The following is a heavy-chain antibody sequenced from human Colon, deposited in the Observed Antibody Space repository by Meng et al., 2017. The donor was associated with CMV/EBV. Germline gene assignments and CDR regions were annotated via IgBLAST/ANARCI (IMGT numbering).Heavy chain of an antibody. D-gene: IGHD1-7*01. CDR2: INPNSGGT. J-gene: IGHJ3*02. CDR3: ARGSSNWNYRSAFDI. CDR1: GYTFTSYG. V-gene: IGHV1-2*02. Sequence: ASVKVSCKVSGYTFTSYGVSWVRQAPGQGLEWMGWINPNSGGTNYAQKFQGRVTMTRDTSISTAYMELSRLRSDDTAVYYCARGSSNWNYRSAFDIWGQGTMVTVSS.